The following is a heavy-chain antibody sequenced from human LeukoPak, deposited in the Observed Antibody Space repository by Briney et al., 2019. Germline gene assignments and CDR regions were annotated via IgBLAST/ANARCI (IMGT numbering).Heavy chain of an antibody. Sequence: SETLSLTCSVSGGSISSGAYYWSWIRQHPGKGLEWVGYISYGGSTYYNPSLKSRVTISADTSGNQFSLKLSSVTAADTAVYFCARGVPFTVLRDHNWFDPWGQGTLVTVSS. J-gene: IGHJ5*02. V-gene: IGHV4-31*03. CDR2: ISYGGST. CDR3: ARGVPFTVLRDHNWFDP. D-gene: IGHD3-10*01. CDR1: GGSISSGAYY.